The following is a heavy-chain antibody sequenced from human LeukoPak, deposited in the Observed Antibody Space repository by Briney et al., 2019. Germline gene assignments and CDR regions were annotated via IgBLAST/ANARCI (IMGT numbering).Heavy chain of an antibody. CDR1: GFTFSSYG. Sequence: GGSLRLSCAASGFTFSSYGMHWVRQAPGKGLEWVAVIWYDGSNRYYADSVKGRFTISRDNSKNTLYLQLNSLRAEDTAVYYCAKGATSKRRDGYCSGGSCYPVDYWGQGTLVTVSS. V-gene: IGHV3-33*06. CDR3: AKGATSKRRDGYCSGGSCYPVDY. D-gene: IGHD2-15*01. J-gene: IGHJ4*02. CDR2: IWYDGSNR.